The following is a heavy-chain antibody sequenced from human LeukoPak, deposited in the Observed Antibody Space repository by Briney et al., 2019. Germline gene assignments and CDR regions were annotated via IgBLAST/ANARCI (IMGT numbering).Heavy chain of an antibody. J-gene: IGHJ4*02. CDR2: ISSSGSTI. D-gene: IGHD4-17*01. Sequence: GGSLRLSCAASGFTFSDYYMSWIRQAPGKGLEWVSYISSSGSTIYYADSVKGRFTISGDNAKNSLYLQMNSLRAEDTAVYYCAKSLTMTTRIHSIDLRGQGTLVTVSS. CDR1: GFTFSDYY. V-gene: IGHV3-11*04. CDR3: AKSLTMTTRIHSIDL.